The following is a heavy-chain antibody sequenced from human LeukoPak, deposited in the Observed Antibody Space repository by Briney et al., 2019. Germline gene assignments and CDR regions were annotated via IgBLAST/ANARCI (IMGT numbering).Heavy chain of an antibody. CDR2: ISYDGSNK. CDR3: ARRGNPKPFWSGPLTEAFDI. V-gene: IGHV3-30*03. Sequence: GGSLRLSCAASGFTFRSYGMHWVRQAPGKGLEWVAVISYDGSNKYYADSVEGRFTISRDNSKNTLYLQMNSLRAEDTAVYYCARRGNPKPFWSGPLTEAFDIWGQGTMVTVSS. CDR1: GFTFRSYG. J-gene: IGHJ3*02. D-gene: IGHD3-3*01.